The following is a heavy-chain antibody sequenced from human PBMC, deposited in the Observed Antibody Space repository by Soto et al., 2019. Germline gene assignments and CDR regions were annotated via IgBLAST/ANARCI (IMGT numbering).Heavy chain of an antibody. V-gene: IGHV5-51*01. D-gene: IGHD2-8*01. CDR2: IYPGDSDT. Sequence: GESRKISCKGSVYRFSSSWIAWVRQMPGKGLEWMGIIYPGDSDTRYSPSFQGQVTFSVDKSNNTAYLQWSSLKASDTAMYYCARQGSNGAYYYYGMDVWGQGTAVTVSS. CDR1: VYRFSSSW. CDR3: ARQGSNGAYYYYGMDV. J-gene: IGHJ6*02.